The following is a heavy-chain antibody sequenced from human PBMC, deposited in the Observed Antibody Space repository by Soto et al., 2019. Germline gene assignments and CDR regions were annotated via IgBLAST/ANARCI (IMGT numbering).Heavy chain of an antibody. CDR2: IIPIFGTA. V-gene: IGHV1-69*01. D-gene: IGHD3-9*01. CDR3: ARSFLPDILSGGLFDP. Sequence: QVQLVQSGAEVKKPGSSVKVSCKASGGTFSSYAISWVRQAPGQGLEWMGGIIPIFGTANYAQKSQGRVTSTADESTSTADRELSSLCSEDTAVYYCARSFLPDILSGGLFDPWGQGTLFTVSS. CDR1: GGTFSSYA. J-gene: IGHJ5*02.